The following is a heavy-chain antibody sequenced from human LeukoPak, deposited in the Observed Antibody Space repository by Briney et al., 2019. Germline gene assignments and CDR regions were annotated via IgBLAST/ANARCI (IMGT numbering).Heavy chain of an antibody. CDR1: GGSISSYY. V-gene: IGHV4-59*08. Sequence: SETLSLTCTVSGGSISSYYWSWIRQPPGKGLEWIGYIYYSGSTNYNPSLKRRVTISVDTSKNQFSLKLNSVTDTATAVYYCAWVTPTYYYGMAVWGQGTTVPVSS. CDR3: AWVTPTYYYGMAV. CDR2: IYYSGST. J-gene: IGHJ6*02. D-gene: IGHD4-23*01.